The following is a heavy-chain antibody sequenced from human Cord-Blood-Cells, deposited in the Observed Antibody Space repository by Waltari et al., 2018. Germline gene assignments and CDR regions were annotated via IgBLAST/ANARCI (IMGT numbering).Heavy chain of an antibody. J-gene: IGHJ4*02. V-gene: IGHV1-69*01. CDR3: ARDLRPYYGTEDDY. CDR2: SIPIFGTA. D-gene: IGHD3-3*01. CDR1: GGTFSSYA. Sequence: QVQLVQSGAEVKKPGSSVKVSCKASGGTFSSYAISWVRQAPGQGLEWMGGSIPIFGTANYAQKFQGRVTITADESTSTAYMELSSLRSEDTAVYYCARDLRPYYGTEDDYWGQGTLVTVSS.